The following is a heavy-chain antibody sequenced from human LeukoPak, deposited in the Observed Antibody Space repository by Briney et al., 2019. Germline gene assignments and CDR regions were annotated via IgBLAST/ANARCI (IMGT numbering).Heavy chain of an antibody. J-gene: IGHJ4*02. D-gene: IGHD6-6*01. CDR1: GFTFSSYA. Sequence: PGGSLRLSCAASGFTFSSYAMSWVRQAPGKGLEWVSAISGSGGSTYYADSVKGRFTISRDNSKNTLYLQMNSLRAEDRAVYYCAKGSSGMLLSHFDYWGQGTLVTVSS. CDR2: ISGSGGST. V-gene: IGHV3-23*01. CDR3: AKGSSGMLLSHFDY.